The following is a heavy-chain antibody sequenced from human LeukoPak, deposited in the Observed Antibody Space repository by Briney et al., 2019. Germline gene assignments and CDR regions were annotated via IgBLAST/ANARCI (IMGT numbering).Heavy chain of an antibody. V-gene: IGHV1-24*01. D-gene: IGHD2-2*01. CDR2: FDPEDGET. Sequence: ASVKVSCKVSGYTLTELSMHWVRQAPGKGLEWMGGFDPEDGETIYAQKFQGRVTMTEDTSTDTAYMELSSLRSEDTAVYYCATDIFHSYQLLRHSSQTGDYWGQGTLVTVSS. CDR3: ATDIFHSYQLLRHSSQTGDY. J-gene: IGHJ4*02. CDR1: GYTLTELS.